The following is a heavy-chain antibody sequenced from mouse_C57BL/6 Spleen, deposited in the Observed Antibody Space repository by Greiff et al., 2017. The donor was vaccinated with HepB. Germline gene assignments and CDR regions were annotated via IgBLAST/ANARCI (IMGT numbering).Heavy chain of an antibody. CDR3: DRTARIKY. D-gene: IGHD1-2*01. Sequence: DVKLQESGPGLVKSSQSLSLTCTVTGYSITSGYGCNWIRQFPGNKLVWMGYISYSGSTNYNPSLKSRISITRDTSKNQFFLQLNSVTTEDTSTYYCDRTARIKYWGQGTTLTVAS. CDR1: GYSITSGYG. J-gene: IGHJ2*01. CDR2: ISYSGST. V-gene: IGHV3-2*02.